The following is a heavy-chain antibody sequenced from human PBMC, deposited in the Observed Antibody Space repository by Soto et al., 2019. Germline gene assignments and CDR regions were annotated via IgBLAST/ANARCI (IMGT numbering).Heavy chain of an antibody. D-gene: IGHD6-13*01. CDR3: ARVMVSSWNWFDP. CDR2: IYYSGST. CDR1: GGSISSYY. J-gene: IGHJ5*02. Sequence: PETLSLTCTVSGGSISSYYWSWIRQPPGKGLEWIGYIYYSGSTNYNPSPKSRVTISVDTSKNQFSLKLSSVTAADTAVYYCARVMVSSWNWFDPWGQGNLV. V-gene: IGHV4-59*01.